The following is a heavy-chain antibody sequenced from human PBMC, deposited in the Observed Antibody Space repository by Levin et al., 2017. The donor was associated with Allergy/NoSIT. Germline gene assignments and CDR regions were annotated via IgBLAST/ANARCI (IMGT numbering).Heavy chain of an antibody. CDR1: GFTFSSYG. CDR3: AREGDFYSNYFDY. CDR2: IWYDGSNK. Sequence: GESLKISCAASGFTFSSYGMHWVRQAPGKGLEWVAVIWYDGSNKYYADSVKGRFTISRDNSKNTLYLQMNSLRAEDTAVYYCAREGDFYSNYFDYWGQGTLVTVSS. J-gene: IGHJ4*02. V-gene: IGHV3-33*01. D-gene: IGHD4-11*01.